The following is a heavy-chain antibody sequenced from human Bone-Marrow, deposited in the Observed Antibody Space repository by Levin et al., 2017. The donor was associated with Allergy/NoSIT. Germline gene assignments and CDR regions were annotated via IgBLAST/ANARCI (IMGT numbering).Heavy chain of an antibody. CDR3: ARGIYYGSGRSYYFQD. CDR1: GYSFTSFW. CDR2: IYPGDSDT. J-gene: IGHJ4*02. D-gene: IGHD3-10*01. Sequence: KVSCKAFGYSFTSFWIGWVRQMSGKGLEWMGIIYPGDSDTKYSPSFQGQVTISADKSISTAYLQWSSLKASDTAMYYCARGIYYGSGRSYYFQDWGQGTLVTVSS. V-gene: IGHV5-51*01.